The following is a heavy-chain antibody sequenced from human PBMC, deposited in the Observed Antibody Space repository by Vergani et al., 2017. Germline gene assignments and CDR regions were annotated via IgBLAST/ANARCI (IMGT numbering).Heavy chain of an antibody. CDR2: IYYSGST. Sequence: QVQLQESGPGLVKPSQTLSLTCTVSGGSISSGDYYRSWIRQPPGKGLEWIGYIYYSGSTYYNPSLKSRVTISVDTSKNQFSLKLSSVTAADTAVYYCARARGYCSGGSCSKFDYWGQGTLVTVSS. D-gene: IGHD2-15*01. V-gene: IGHV4-30-4*01. CDR1: GGSISSGDYY. CDR3: ARARGYCSGGSCSKFDY. J-gene: IGHJ4*02.